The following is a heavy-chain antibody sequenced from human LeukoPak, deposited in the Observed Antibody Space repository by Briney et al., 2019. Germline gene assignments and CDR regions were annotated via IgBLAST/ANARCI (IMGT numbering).Heavy chain of an antibody. CDR1: GGSISSSSYY. Sequence: PSETLSLTCTVSGGSISSSSYYWGWIRQPPGKGLEWIGSIYYSGSTYYNPSLKSRVTISVDTSKNQFSLKLSSVTAADTAVYYCARDFAGDYVWGSYRFGVNWFDPWGQGTLVTVSS. V-gene: IGHV4-39*07. D-gene: IGHD3-16*02. CDR2: IYYSGST. J-gene: IGHJ5*02. CDR3: ARDFAGDYVWGSYRFGVNWFDP.